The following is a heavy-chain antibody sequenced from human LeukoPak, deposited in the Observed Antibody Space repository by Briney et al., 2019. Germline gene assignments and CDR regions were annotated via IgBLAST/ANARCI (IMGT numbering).Heavy chain of an antibody. CDR2: IIPTFGSA. V-gene: IGHV1-69*06. D-gene: IGHD3-16*02. J-gene: IGHJ4*02. Sequence: SVKVSCKASGGIFSSYAINWVRQAPGQGLEWMGRIIPTFGSANYAQKFQGRVTITADKSTRTAYMELSSLRSEDTALYYCAKGSRLREGGSYRFWGQGTLVTVSS. CDR1: GGIFSSYA. CDR3: AKGSRLREGGSYRF.